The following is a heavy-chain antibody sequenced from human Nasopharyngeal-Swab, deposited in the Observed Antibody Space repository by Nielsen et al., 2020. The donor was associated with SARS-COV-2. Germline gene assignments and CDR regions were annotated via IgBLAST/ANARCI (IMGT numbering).Heavy chain of an antibody. CDR1: GYTFTGYY. Sequence: ASVKVSCKASGYTFTGYYMHWVRQAPGQGLEWMGRINPNSGGTNYAQKFQGRVTMTRDTSISTAYMELSRLRSDDTAVYYCARDRQRTGSMTGWFDPWGQGTLVTVSS. CDR3: ARDRQRTGSMTGWFDP. V-gene: IGHV1-2*06. D-gene: IGHD2-8*02. CDR2: INPNSGGT. J-gene: IGHJ5*02.